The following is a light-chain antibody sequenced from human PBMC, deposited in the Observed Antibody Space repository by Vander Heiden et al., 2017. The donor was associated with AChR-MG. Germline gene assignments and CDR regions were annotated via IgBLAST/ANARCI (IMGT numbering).Light chain of an antibody. CDR1: QDISNY. Sequence: DIQMTQSPSSLSASVGDRVTITCQASQDISNYLNWYQQKPGEAPKLLIYDASNLETGVPSRFSGSGSGTDFTFTISSLQPEDIATYYCQQDDDHPLTFGGGTKVEIK. J-gene: IGKJ4*01. V-gene: IGKV1-33*01. CDR3: QQDDDHPLT. CDR2: DAS.